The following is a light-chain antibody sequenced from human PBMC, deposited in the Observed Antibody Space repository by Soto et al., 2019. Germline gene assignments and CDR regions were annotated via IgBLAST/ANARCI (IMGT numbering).Light chain of an antibody. J-gene: IGLJ2*01. CDR1: SSDVGGYNY. CDR2: DVS. Sequence: QSALTQPASVSGSPGQSITISCTGTSSDVGGYNYVSWYQQHPGKAPKLMIYDVSNRPSGVSNRFSGSKSGNTASLTISGLQAEDEADYYCSSYTSSSTPVLGGGTKLTVL. CDR3: SSYTSSSTPV. V-gene: IGLV2-14*01.